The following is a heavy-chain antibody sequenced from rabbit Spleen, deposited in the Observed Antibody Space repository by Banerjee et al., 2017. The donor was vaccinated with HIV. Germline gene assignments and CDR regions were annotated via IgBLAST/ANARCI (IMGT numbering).Heavy chain of an antibody. CDR2: IYTGSSGST. V-gene: IGHV1S45*01. CDR1: GFSFSSSDY. Sequence: QEQLVESGGGLVQPEGSLTLTCTASGFSFSSSDYMCWVRQAPGKGLEWIACIYTGSSGSTYYASWAKGRFTISKTSSTTVTLQMTSLTAADTATYFCARSGSSYFYYVTLWGQGTLVTVS. J-gene: IGHJ4*01. CDR3: ARSGSSYFYYVTL. D-gene: IGHD8-1*01.